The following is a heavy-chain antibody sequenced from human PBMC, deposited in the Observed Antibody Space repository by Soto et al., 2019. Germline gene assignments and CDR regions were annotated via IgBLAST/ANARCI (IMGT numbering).Heavy chain of an antibody. CDR1: GGSISSGGYY. V-gene: IGHV4-31*03. J-gene: IGHJ6*02. D-gene: IGHD3-22*01. Sequence: SETLSLTCTVSGGSISSGGYYWSWIRQHPGKGLEWIGYIYYSGSTYYNPSLKGRVTISVDTSKNQFSLKLSSVTAADTAVYYCARETYYYDSNDYYYGMDVWGQGTTVTVSS. CDR2: IYYSGST. CDR3: ARETYYYDSNDYYYGMDV.